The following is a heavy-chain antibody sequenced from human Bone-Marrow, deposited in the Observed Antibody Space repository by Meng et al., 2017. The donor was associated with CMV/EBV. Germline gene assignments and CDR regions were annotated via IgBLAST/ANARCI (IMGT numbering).Heavy chain of an antibody. D-gene: IGHD3-22*01. CDR3: ARDLLYYYDSSGYYLRWFDP. Sequence: GGSLRLSCAASGFTFSSYWMSWVRQAPGKGLEWVANIKQDGSEKYYVDSVKGRFTISRDNAKNSLYLQMNSLRAEDTAVYYCARDLLYYYDSSGYYLRWFDPWGQGTLVTVSS. V-gene: IGHV3-7*01. CDR1: GFTFSSYW. CDR2: IKQDGSEK. J-gene: IGHJ5*02.